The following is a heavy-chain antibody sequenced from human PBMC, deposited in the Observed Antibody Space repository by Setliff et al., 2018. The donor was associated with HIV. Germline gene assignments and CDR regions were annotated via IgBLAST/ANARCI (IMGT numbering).Heavy chain of an antibody. D-gene: IGHD6-6*01. V-gene: IGHV4-34*01. CDR2: INHSGST. Sequence: SETLSLTCAVYGGSFSGYYWSWIRQPPGKGLEWIGEINHSGSTNYNPSLKSRVTISVDTSKNQFSLKLSSVAAADTAVYYCARGIKLDYWGQGTLVTVSS. J-gene: IGHJ4*02. CDR3: ARGIKLDY. CDR1: GGSFSGYY.